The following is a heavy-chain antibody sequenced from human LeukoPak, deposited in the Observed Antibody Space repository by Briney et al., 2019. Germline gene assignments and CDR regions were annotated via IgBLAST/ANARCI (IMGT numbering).Heavy chain of an antibody. CDR3: AKWGDYDILTGYYVSDF. D-gene: IGHD3-9*01. J-gene: IGHJ4*02. CDR1: GFTFDDYA. Sequence: GGSLRLSCAASGFTFDDYAMHWVRHAPGQGLEWVSGISWNSGSIVYADSVKGRFTISRDNAKNSLYLQMNTLRAEDTAVYYCAKWGDYDILTGYYVSDFWGQGTLVTVSS. V-gene: IGHV3-9*01. CDR2: ISWNSGSI.